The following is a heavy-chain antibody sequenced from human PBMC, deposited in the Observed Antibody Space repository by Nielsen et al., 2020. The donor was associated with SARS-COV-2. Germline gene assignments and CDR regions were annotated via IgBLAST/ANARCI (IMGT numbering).Heavy chain of an antibody. V-gene: IGHV3-7*05. J-gene: IGHJ6*02. CDR3: ARDSSGWYALTTYYYYGMDV. Sequence: VRQMPGKGLEWVANIKQDGSEKYYVDSVKGRLTISRDNAKNSLYLQMNSLRAEDTAVYYCARDSSGWYALTTYYYYGMDVWGQGTTVTVSS. CDR2: IKQDGSEK. D-gene: IGHD6-19*01.